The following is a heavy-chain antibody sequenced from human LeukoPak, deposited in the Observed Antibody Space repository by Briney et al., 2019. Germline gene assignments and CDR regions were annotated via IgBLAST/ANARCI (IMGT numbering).Heavy chain of an antibody. Sequence: PSETLSLTCTVSRGSLSSGSYYWGWIRQPPGKGLEWMGSIYYSGSTYYNPSLKSRVTISAGTSKNQFSLRLRSVTAADTALYYCARQDYDTSYFDPWGEGTLVTVSS. J-gene: IGHJ5*02. CDR3: ARQDYDTSYFDP. CDR2: IYYSGST. V-gene: IGHV4-39*01. CDR1: RGSLSSGSYY. D-gene: IGHD4-17*01.